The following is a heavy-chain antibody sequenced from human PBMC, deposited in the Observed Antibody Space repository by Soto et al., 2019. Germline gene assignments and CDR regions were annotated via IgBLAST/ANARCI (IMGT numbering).Heavy chain of an antibody. V-gene: IGHV4-39*01. Sequence: PSETLSLTCTVSGGSISSSDYCWGWIRQSPGRRLEWIGSIYYSGSTYDNPSLKSRVTISVDTSKNQFSLKLSSVTAADTAVYYCATQRVDYYDSSGYYYRYFDYWGQGTLVTVSS. CDR1: GGSISSSDYC. CDR2: IYYSGST. D-gene: IGHD3-22*01. CDR3: ATQRVDYYDSSGYYYRYFDY. J-gene: IGHJ4*02.